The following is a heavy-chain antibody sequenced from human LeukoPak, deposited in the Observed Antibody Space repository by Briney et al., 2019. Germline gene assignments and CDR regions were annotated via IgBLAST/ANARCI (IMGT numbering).Heavy chain of an antibody. J-gene: IGHJ4*02. V-gene: IGHV4-59*08. CDR1: GGSISSYY. D-gene: IGHD6-19*01. Sequence: SETLSLTCTVSGGSISSYYWSWIRQPPGKGLEWIGFINYSGSTTYNPSLKSRVTISVDTSRNQFSLKLSSVTAADRAVYYCARGYSTGWYGGFDFWGQGTLVTVSS. CDR3: ARGYSTGWYGGFDF. CDR2: INYSGST.